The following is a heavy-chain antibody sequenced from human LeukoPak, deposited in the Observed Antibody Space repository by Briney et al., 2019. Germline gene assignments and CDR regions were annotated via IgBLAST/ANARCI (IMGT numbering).Heavy chain of an antibody. CDR1: GFPFSNYA. Sequence: PGISLRLPCAASGFPFSNYAMLWVRQAPGKGLKWVAVASLDGSNKYNAVSAKGRFTISRDNSKDTLYLQMNSLRAEDTVVYYCARDFRGTDCWGQGTPVTVSS. CDR2: ASLDGSNK. V-gene: IGHV3-30-3*01. CDR3: ARDFRGTDC. D-gene: IGHD1-1*01. J-gene: IGHJ4*02.